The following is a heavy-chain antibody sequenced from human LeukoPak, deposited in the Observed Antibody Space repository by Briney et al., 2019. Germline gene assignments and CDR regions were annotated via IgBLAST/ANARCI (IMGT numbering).Heavy chain of an antibody. CDR2: VSYSGSS. J-gene: IGHJ4*02. CDR3: ARLQGRGDNYLDY. V-gene: IGHV4-59*08. D-gene: IGHD7-27*01. CDR1: GGSISNYY. Sequence: PSETLSLTCTVSGGSISNYYWTWIRQPPGKRLEWIAYVSYSGSSSSSPSLESRVTISVDMSKNQFSLRLSSVTASDTAVYYCARLQGRGDNYLDYWGQGTLVTVSS.